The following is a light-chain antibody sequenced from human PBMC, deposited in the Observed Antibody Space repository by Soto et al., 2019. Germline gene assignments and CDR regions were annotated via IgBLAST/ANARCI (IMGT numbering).Light chain of an antibody. J-gene: IGKJ5*01. CDR1: QSISGL. V-gene: IGKV1-5*01. Sequence: DIRMAQSPSTLSATVGEGVTMTCRASQSISGLLAWYQQRPGKAPKLLIYDASRLESGVPTRFSGSESGTEFTLAISNLQPDDSATYYCQQYKTMYTFGQGTRLEI. CDR2: DAS. CDR3: QQYKTMYT.